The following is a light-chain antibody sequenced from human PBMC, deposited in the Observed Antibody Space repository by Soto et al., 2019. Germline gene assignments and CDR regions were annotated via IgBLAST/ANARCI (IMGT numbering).Light chain of an antibody. Sequence: DIQMTQSPYSLSASVGDRVTITCRASQDITNYVTWYQQKPGKVPQLLIYAASTLQSGVPSRFSGSGSGTDFTLTISSLQPEDVETYYCQKYNSAPYTFGQGTKLEIK. CDR2: AAS. CDR3: QKYNSAPYT. V-gene: IGKV1-27*01. CDR1: QDITNY. J-gene: IGKJ2*01.